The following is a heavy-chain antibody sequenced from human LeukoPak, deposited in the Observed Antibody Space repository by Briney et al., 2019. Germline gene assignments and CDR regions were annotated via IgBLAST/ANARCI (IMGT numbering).Heavy chain of an antibody. Sequence: SVKVSCKASGGTFSSYAISWVRQAPGQGLEWMGGIIPIFGTANYAQKFQGRVTITADESTSTAYMELSSLRSEDTAVYYCVINSVGYCSGGSCYIFAFDIWGQGTMVTVSS. J-gene: IGHJ3*02. D-gene: IGHD2-15*01. CDR3: VINSVGYCSGGSCYIFAFDI. CDR2: IIPIFGTA. V-gene: IGHV1-69*01. CDR1: GGTFSSYA.